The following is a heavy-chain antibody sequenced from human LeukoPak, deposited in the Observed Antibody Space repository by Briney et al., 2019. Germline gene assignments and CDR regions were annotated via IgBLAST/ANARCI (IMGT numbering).Heavy chain of an antibody. J-gene: IGHJ4*02. CDR2: IPYDGSNK. D-gene: IGHD6-19*01. CDR1: GFTFSSYG. CDR3: AKDGELYSSGWYLNY. V-gene: IGHV3-30*02. Sequence: GGSLRLSCAASGFTFSSYGMHWVRQAPGEGLEWGAFIPYDGSNKYYADSLKGRFSISRDNSKNTLYLQMNSLRAEDTAVYYCAKDGELYSSGWYLNYWGQGTLVTVSS.